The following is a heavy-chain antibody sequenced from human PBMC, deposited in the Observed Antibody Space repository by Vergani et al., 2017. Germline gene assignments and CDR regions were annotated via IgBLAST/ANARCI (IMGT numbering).Heavy chain of an antibody. CDR2: IYVSGLT. CDR1: GASINNDFYY. J-gene: IGHJ3*01. CDR3: ARDNKQLRPRAFDL. Sequence: QVQLQESGPGLVKPSQTLSLTCTVSGASINNDFYYWHWIRQPAGKGLEWIGRIYVSGLTDYNSSLQSRVSMSVDTSKNQFSLTLTSVTAADTAVYYCARDNKQLRPRAFDLWDHGATVTVSS. V-gene: IGHV4-61*02. D-gene: IGHD1-1*01.